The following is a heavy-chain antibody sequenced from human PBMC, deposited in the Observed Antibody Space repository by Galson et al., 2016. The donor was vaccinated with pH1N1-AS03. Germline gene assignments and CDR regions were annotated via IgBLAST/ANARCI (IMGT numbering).Heavy chain of an antibody. V-gene: IGHV3-23*01. CDR3: ARGFEGAPPCFDY. CDR2: ISGADLST. CDR1: GFTFSTYA. Sequence: SLRLSCAASGFTFSTYAMSWVRQAPGKGLEWVSSISGADLSTYYADSVKGRFTVARDNSKNTLYLQMNGLRAEDTAIYYCARGFEGAPPCFDYWGQGILVSVSS. J-gene: IGHJ4*02.